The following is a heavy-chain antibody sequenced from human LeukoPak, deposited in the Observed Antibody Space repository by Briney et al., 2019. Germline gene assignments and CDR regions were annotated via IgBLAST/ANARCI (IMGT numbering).Heavy chain of an antibody. D-gene: IGHD3-10*01. Sequence: GGSLRLSCAASGFTFSSYSMNWVRQAPGKGLEWVSSISSSSSYIYYADSVKGRFTISRDNAKNSLYLQMNSLRAEDTAVYYCARDPYGSGAVDVWGQGTTVTVSS. CDR3: ARDPYGSGAVDV. J-gene: IGHJ6*02. CDR1: GFTFSSYS. V-gene: IGHV3-21*01. CDR2: ISSSSSYI.